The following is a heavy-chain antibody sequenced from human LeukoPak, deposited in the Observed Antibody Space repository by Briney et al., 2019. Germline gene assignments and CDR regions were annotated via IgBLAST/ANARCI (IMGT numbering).Heavy chain of an antibody. CDR2: ISAYNGNT. CDR3: ARLTGYYDRRDAFDI. J-gene: IGHJ3*02. V-gene: IGHV1-18*01. CDR1: GYTFTSYG. Sequence: ASVKVSCKASGYTFTSYGISWVRQAPGQGLEWMGWISAYNGNTNYAQKFQGRVTMTRDTSTSTVYMELSSLRSEDTAVYYCARLTGYYDRRDAFDIWGQGTMVTVSS. D-gene: IGHD3-22*01.